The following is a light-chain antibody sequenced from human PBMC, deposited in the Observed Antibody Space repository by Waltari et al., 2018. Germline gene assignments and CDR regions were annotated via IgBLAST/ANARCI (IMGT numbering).Light chain of an antibody. J-gene: IGKJ2*01. CDR3: QQTSTNPYT. CDR1: QTFGTY. CDR2: AAS. Sequence: DIQMTQSPSSLSASVGDRVTITCRASQTFGTYLNWYHQKPGKAPNLLISAASRFHSGVQSRFRGSGPGTAFTLTINRRQAEDFATHYCQQTSTNPYT. V-gene: IGKV1-39*01.